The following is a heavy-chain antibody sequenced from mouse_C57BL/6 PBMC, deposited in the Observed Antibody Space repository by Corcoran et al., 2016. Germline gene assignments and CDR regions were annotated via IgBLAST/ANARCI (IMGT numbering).Heavy chain of an antibody. CDR2: INPNNGGT. Sequence: EVQLQQSGPELVKPGASVKISCKASGYTFTDYYMNWVKQSHGKSLEWIGDINPNNGGTSYNQKFKGKATLTVDKSSSTAYMELRSLTSEDSAVYYCARWKDGIGYWGQGTLVTVSA. J-gene: IGHJ3*01. CDR1: GYTFTDYY. CDR3: ARWKDGIGY. D-gene: IGHD2-3*01. V-gene: IGHV1-26*01.